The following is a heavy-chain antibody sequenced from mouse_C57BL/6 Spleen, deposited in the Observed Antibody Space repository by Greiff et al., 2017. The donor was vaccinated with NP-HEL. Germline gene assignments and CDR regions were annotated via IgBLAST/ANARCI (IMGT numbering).Heavy chain of an antibody. D-gene: IGHD3-3*01. Sequence: EVQLQESGGGLVQPGGSLKLSCAASGFTFSDYYMYWVRQTPEKRLEWVAYISNGGGSTYYPDTVKGRFTISRDNAKKTLYLQMSRLKAEDTAMYYSARRDSRGAMDYWGQGTSVTVSS. J-gene: IGHJ4*01. CDR1: GFTFSDYY. V-gene: IGHV5-12*01. CDR3: ARRDSRGAMDY. CDR2: ISNGGGST.